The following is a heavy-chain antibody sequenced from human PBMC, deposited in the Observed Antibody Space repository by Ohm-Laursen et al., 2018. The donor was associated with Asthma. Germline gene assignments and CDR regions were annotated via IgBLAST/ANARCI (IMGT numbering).Heavy chain of an antibody. V-gene: IGHV3-53*01. CDR2: IYKGGGT. J-gene: IGHJ4*02. CDR1: GVTVSSSY. Sequence: SLRLSCSASGVTVSSSYMNWVRQAPGKGLEWVSVIYKGGGTYYADSVRGRFSISRDTSKNTLYLQMSSLKAEDTAVYYCATSSGYAFDYWGQGTLVTVS. CDR3: ATSSGYAFDY. D-gene: IGHD2-2*01.